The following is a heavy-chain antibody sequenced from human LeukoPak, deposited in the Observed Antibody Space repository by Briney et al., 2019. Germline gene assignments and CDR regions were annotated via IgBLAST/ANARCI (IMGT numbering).Heavy chain of an antibody. CDR1: GFTFSSYW. D-gene: IGHD3-3*01. CDR2: IKQDGSEK. Sequence: PGGSLRLSCAASGFTFSSYWMSWVRQAPGKGLEWVANIKQDGSEKYYADSVKGRFTISRDNAKNSLYLQMNSLRAEDTAVYYCARVIENDFWSGFLFDYWGQGTLVTVSS. V-gene: IGHV3-7*01. J-gene: IGHJ4*02. CDR3: ARVIENDFWSGFLFDY.